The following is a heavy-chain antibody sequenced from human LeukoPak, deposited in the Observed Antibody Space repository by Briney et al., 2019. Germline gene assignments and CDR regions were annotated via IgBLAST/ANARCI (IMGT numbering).Heavy chain of an antibody. CDR2: IYYSGST. CDR3: ARHTPYYYDSSGYQASYYFDY. Sequence: SETLSLTCTVSGGSISSSSYYWGWIRQPPGKGLEWIGSIYYSGSTYYNPSLKSRVTISVDTSKNQFSLKLSSVTAADTAVYYCARHTPYYYDSSGYQASYYFDYWGQGTLVTVSS. J-gene: IGHJ4*02. D-gene: IGHD3-22*01. CDR1: GGSISSSSYY. V-gene: IGHV4-39*01.